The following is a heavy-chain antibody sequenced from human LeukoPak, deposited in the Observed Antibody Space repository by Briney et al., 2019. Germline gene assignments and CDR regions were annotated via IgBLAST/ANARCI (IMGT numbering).Heavy chain of an antibody. V-gene: IGHV3-53*01. CDR3: SRGWGTFYFDC. Sequence: PGGSLRLSCAASGFTLRTNYMSSGRHAPGEGLGWGSVISIGVSTSYANPLKGRVTTSRDKSKNTLYRQINSLTPQDTPRYISSRGWGTFYFDCWGQGTLVTVS. CDR1: GFTLRTNY. J-gene: IGHJ4*02. CDR2: ISIGVST. D-gene: IGHD3-16*01.